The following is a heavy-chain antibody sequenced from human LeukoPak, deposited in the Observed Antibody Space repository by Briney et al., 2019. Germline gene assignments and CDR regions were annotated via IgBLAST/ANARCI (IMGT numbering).Heavy chain of an antibody. Sequence: PGGSLRLSCVASGFTFSSYWMSWVRQAPGKGLEWVGNIKEDGSEKYYVDSVKGRFTISRDNAKNSLYLQMNSLRAEDTAVYYCARDPTFCGGDCYSGYDAFDIWGQGTMVTVSS. D-gene: IGHD2-21*02. V-gene: IGHV3-7*01. CDR2: IKEDGSEK. CDR3: ARDPTFCGGDCYSGYDAFDI. CDR1: GFTFSSYW. J-gene: IGHJ3*02.